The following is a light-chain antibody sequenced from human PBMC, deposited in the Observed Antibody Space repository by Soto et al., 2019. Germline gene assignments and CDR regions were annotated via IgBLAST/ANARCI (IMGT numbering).Light chain of an antibody. CDR3: QQYGSSRWT. J-gene: IGKJ1*01. CDR2: GAS. V-gene: IGKV3-20*01. Sequence: NVLTLSPGTLSLSPGERAPLSCRASHSVSSSYLAWYQQKPGQAPRLLIYGASSRATGIPDRFSGSGSGTDFTLTISRLEPEDFAVYYCQQYGSSRWTFCQGTKVDIK. CDR1: HSVSSSY.